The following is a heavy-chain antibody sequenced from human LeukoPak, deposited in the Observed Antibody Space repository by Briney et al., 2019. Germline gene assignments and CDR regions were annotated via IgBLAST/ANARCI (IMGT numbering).Heavy chain of an antibody. J-gene: IGHJ6*03. Sequence: SVKVSCKASGYTFTSYDINWVRQAPGQGLEWMGGIIPIFGTANYAQKFQGRVTITADKSTSTAYMELSSLRSEDTAVYYCARDLRDSSGYYYYYYMDVWGKGTTVTVSS. CDR2: IIPIFGTA. CDR3: ARDLRDSSGYYYYYYMDV. D-gene: IGHD3-22*01. V-gene: IGHV1-69*06. CDR1: GYTFTSYD.